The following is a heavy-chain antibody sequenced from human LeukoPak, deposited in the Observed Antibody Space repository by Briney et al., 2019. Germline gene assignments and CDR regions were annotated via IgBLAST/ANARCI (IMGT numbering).Heavy chain of an antibody. J-gene: IGHJ4*02. CDR2: IYYSGSS. V-gene: IGHV4-39*01. D-gene: IGHD3/OR15-3a*01. CDR3: AKLKLQWMAFFGLDN. CDR1: GGSISSSSYY. Sequence: SETLSLTCTVSGGSISSSSYYWGWIRQPPGKGLEWIGSIYYSGSSHYNPSLKSRVTMSVDTSKDQFSLKLSSVTAADTAVYYCAKLKLQWMAFFGLDNWGQGTLVSVSS.